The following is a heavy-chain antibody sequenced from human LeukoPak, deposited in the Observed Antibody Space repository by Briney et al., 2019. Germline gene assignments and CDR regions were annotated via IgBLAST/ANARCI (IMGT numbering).Heavy chain of an antibody. CDR2: IYYSGST. CDR1: GGSISSSSYY. CDR3: ARAVEQGPDY. D-gene: IGHD6-13*01. J-gene: IGHJ4*02. Sequence: SETLSLTCTVSGGSISSSSYYWGWIRQPPGKGLEWIGSIYYSGSTYYNPSLKSRVTISVVTSKIQFSLKLSSVAAADTAVYYCARAVEQGPDYWGQGTMVTVAS. V-gene: IGHV4-39*07.